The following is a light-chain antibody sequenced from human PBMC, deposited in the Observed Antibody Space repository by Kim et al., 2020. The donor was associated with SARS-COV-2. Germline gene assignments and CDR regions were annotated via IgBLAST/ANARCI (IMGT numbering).Light chain of an antibody. CDR2: DAS. J-gene: IGKJ4*01. V-gene: IGKV1-33*01. CDR3: QQYNARPST. Sequence: DIQMTQSPSSLSASVGDRVTINCQASQNINKYLNWSQQKPGKAPKFLIYDASILKIGVPSRFSGSGSGTYLTFTISSLQPEDIATSYCQQYNARPSTFGAGTKVDIK. CDR1: QNINKY.